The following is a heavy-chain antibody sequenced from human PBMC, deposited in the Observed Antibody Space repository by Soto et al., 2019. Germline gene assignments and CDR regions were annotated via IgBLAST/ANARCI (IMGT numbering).Heavy chain of an antibody. V-gene: IGHV3-33*06. CDR1: GFTFSSYG. Sequence: GGSLRLSCAASGFTFSSYGMHWVRQAPGKGLEWVAVIWYDGSNKYYADSVKGRFTISRDNSKNTLYLQMNSLRAEDTAVYYCAKGSIAARPGYFDYWGQGTLVTVSS. CDR2: IWYDGSNK. J-gene: IGHJ4*02. CDR3: AKGSIAARPGYFDY. D-gene: IGHD6-6*01.